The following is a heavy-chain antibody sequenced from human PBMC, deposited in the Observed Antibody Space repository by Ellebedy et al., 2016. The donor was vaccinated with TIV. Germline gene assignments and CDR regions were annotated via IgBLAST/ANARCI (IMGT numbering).Heavy chain of an antibody. J-gene: IGHJ4*02. Sequence: SGPTLVKPTQTLTLTCTFSGFSLTTSGVGVGWIRQPPGKALEWLALIYWDDNKRYSPSLKSRLTITKDPSKNHVVLTMTNMDPVDTATYYCAHSSGYYDSSGYYPNWGQGTLVTVSS. D-gene: IGHD3-22*01. CDR1: GFSLTTSGVG. V-gene: IGHV2-5*02. CDR3: AHSSGYYDSSGYYPN. CDR2: IYWDDNK.